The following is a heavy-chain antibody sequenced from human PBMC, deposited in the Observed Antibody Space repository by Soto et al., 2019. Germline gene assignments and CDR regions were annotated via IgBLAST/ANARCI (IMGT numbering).Heavy chain of an antibody. V-gene: IGHV3-21*01. J-gene: IGHJ6*02. D-gene: IGHD3-3*01. Sequence: GGSLRLSCVASRFTFSAFSMNWVRQAPGKGLEWVSSISITGDYIYYADSVKGRFTISRDNSKNTLYLQMNSLRAEDTAVYYCAKIGHYDFWRPSGVDVWGQGTTVTVSS. CDR3: AKIGHYDFWRPSGVDV. CDR2: ISITGDYI. CDR1: RFTFSAFS.